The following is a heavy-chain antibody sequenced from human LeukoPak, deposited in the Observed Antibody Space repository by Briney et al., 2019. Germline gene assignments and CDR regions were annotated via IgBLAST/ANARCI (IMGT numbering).Heavy chain of an antibody. V-gene: IGHV3-30*04. CDR3: ATPLISISSTTYYNYFEY. Sequence: GGSLRLSCVASGFTFSSYSLHWVRQAPGKGLEWVAVISFDGSHQYFPDSVKGRFTISRDNSNNTLYLQMNGLRAEDTAVYYCATPLISISSTTYYNYFEYWGQGALVSVSS. J-gene: IGHJ4*02. CDR1: GFTFSSYS. D-gene: IGHD6-13*01. CDR2: ISFDGSHQ.